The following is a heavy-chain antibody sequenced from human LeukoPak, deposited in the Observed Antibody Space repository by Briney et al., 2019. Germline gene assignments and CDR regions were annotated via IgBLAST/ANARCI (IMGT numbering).Heavy chain of an antibody. CDR3: ARSVVAPYGMDV. D-gene: IGHD2-15*01. V-gene: IGHV3-30-3*01. J-gene: IGHJ6*02. CDR1: GFTFSSYA. CDR2: ISYDGSNK. Sequence: GGSLRLSCAASGFTFSSYAMHWVRQAPGKGLEWVAVISYDGSNKYYAGSVKGRFTISRDNSKNTLYLQMNSLRAEDTAVYYCARSVVAPYGMDVWGQGTTVTVSS.